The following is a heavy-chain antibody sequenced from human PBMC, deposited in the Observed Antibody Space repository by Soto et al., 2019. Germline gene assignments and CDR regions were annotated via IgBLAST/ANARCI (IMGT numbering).Heavy chain of an antibody. CDR2: INAGNGNT. CDR3: ASSYSNYALIDYYYYGMDV. D-gene: IGHD4-4*01. J-gene: IGHJ6*02. CDR1: GYTFTSYA. Sequence: QVQLVQSGAEVKKPGASVKVSCKASGYTFTSYAMHWVRQAPGQRLEWMGWINAGNGNTKYSQKFQGRVTITRDTSARTAYMELSSLRSEDTALYYCASSYSNYALIDYYYYGMDVWGQGTTVTVSS. V-gene: IGHV1-3*01.